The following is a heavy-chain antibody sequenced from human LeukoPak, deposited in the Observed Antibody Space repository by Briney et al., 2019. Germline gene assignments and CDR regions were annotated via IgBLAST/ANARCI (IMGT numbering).Heavy chain of an antibody. Sequence: GGSLRLSFAASGFTFSSYSMNWVRQAPGKGLEWVSSISSSSSYIYYADSVKGRFTISRDNAKNSLYLQMNSLRAEDTAVYYCAGDGSWIGKHYFDYWGQGTLVTVSS. D-gene: IGHD2-2*03. CDR1: GFTFSSYS. CDR3: AGDGSWIGKHYFDY. CDR2: ISSSSSYI. J-gene: IGHJ4*02. V-gene: IGHV3-21*01.